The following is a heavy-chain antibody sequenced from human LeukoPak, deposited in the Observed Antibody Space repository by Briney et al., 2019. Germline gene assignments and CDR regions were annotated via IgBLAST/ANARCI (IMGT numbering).Heavy chain of an antibody. D-gene: IGHD2-2*01. CDR1: GGSISSYY. V-gene: IGHV4-59*01. Sequence: SETLSLTCTVSGGSISSYYLSWIRQPPGQGLELIGDIYNSGSTNYNPSLKSRVTMSVDTSKNQFSLKLSSVTAADTAVYYCARGRCSSTSCRNWFAPWSQGTLVTVSS. J-gene: IGHJ5*02. CDR3: ARGRCSSTSCRNWFAP. CDR2: IYNSGST.